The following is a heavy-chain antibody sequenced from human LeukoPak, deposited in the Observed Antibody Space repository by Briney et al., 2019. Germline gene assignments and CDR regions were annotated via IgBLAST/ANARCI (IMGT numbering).Heavy chain of an antibody. J-gene: IGHJ4*02. CDR1: GFTVSSNY. Sequence: PGGSLRLSCAASGFTVSSNYMSWVRQAPGKGLEWVSVIYSGGNTNYADSVKGRFTISRDNPKNTLFLQMNSLRAEDTAVYYCARWWPRGHFDYWGQGTLVTVSS. CDR3: ARWWPRGHFDY. CDR2: IYSGGNT. D-gene: IGHD2-15*01. V-gene: IGHV3-53*01.